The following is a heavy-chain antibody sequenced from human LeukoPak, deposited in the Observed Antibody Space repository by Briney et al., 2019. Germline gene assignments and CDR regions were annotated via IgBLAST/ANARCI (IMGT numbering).Heavy chain of an antibody. Sequence: ASVKVSCKASGYTFTSYGISWVRQAPGQGLEWMGWISAYNGNTNYAQKLQGRVTMTTDTSTSTAYMELRSLRSDDTAVYYCARVHAYYYDSSGSQKYYFDYWGQGTPVTVSS. CDR2: ISAYNGNT. D-gene: IGHD3-22*01. CDR1: GYTFTSYG. CDR3: ARVHAYYYDSSGSQKYYFDY. V-gene: IGHV1-18*01. J-gene: IGHJ4*02.